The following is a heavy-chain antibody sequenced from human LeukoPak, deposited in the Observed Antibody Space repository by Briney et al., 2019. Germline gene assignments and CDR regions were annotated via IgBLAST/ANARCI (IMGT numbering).Heavy chain of an antibody. Sequence: GRSLRLSCTAAGFTSGDYAMTWVRQAPRSWLEWVGFIRSKVYGATPEYAASVKGRFTISRDDSKGIAYLQMNSLKTEDTAVYYCTRDQTPYYWGQGTLVTVSS. CDR2: IRSKVYGATP. J-gene: IGHJ4*02. CDR3: TRDQTPYY. V-gene: IGHV3-49*04. CDR1: GFTSGDYA.